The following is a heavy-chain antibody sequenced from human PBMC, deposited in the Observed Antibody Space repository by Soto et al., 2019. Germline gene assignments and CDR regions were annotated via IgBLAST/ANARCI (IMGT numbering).Heavy chain of an antibody. V-gene: IGHV4-31*03. D-gene: IGHD3-10*01. CDR1: GGSITSGGYY. J-gene: IGHJ6*02. CDR3: VRQGFGALHGLVDV. Sequence: SLTCTVSGGSITSGGYYWSWIRQYPGKGLEWIGYIYYTGTTTYSPSLKSRLTISLDASKSQLSLNLRSVSAADTGVYYCVRQGFGALHGLVDVCGQGTTVTV. CDR2: IYYTGTT.